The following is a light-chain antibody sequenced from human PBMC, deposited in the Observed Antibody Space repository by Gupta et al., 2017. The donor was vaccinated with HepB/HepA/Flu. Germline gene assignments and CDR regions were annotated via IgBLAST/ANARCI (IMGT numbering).Light chain of an antibody. J-gene: IGKJ4*02. CDR2: SAS. CDR3: QKDNNWPLT. Sequence: EIVMTQSPGTLGVSPGERATLYCRATQSIGSSLAWYQQKPGQAPRRLIYSASSRATGLPARCRGSGSGTDFTLTISSLQSEDFAVYYGQKDNNWPLTFGGGTKVDIK. CDR1: QSIGSS. V-gene: IGKV3-15*01.